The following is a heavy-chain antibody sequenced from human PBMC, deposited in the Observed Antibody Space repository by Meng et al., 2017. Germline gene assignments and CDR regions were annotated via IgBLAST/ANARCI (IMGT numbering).Heavy chain of an antibody. CDR2: RWYDGSNK. D-gene: IGHD4-17*01. CDR1: GFTFSSYG. Sequence: QGPLGQSGGCGVRPGRSLRLSCAASGFTFSSYGMHWVRQAPGKGLEWVAVRWYDGSNKYYADSVKGRFTISRDNSKNTLYLQMNSLRAEDTAVYYCARCLYDYGDYGVEYWGQGTLVTVSS. J-gene: IGHJ4*02. V-gene: IGHV3-33*01. CDR3: ARCLYDYGDYGVEY.